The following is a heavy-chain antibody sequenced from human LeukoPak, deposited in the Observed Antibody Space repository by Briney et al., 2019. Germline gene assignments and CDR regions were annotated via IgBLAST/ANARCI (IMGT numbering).Heavy chain of an antibody. D-gene: IGHD6-13*01. V-gene: IGHV3-7*01. CDR2: IKQDGSEK. CDR1: GFTFSNSW. J-gene: IGHJ5*02. CDR3: ARVSLSIAAAGINWFDP. Sequence: GGSLRLSCAASGFTFSNSWMAWVRQAPGKGLEWVANIKQDGSEKYYVDSVKGRFTISRDNAKNSLYLQMNSLRAEDTAVYYCARVSLSIAAAGINWFDPWGQGTLVTVSS.